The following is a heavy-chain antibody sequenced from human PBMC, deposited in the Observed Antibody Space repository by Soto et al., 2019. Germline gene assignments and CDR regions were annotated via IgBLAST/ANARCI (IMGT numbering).Heavy chain of an antibody. CDR3: AREASYYSLWSGYYPSRNGMDV. J-gene: IGHJ6*02. CDR1: GFTFSSFG. V-gene: IGHV3-33*01. D-gene: IGHD3-3*01. CDR2: IWYDGSKK. Sequence: QVQVVESGGGVVQPGRSLRLSCAASGFTFSSFGMHWVRQAPGKGLEWVSLIWYDGSKKSYGDSVKGRFTISRDNSRNTVYLQMNSLRADYTAVYYWAREASYYSLWSGYYPSRNGMDVWGQGTTVTVSS.